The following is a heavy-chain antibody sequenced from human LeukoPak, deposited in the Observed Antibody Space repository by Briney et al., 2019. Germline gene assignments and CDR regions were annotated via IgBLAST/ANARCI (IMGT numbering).Heavy chain of an antibody. CDR1: GFTVGNNY. J-gene: IGHJ4*02. CDR2: IYSGGNT. CDR3: ASHRTVGFEY. Sequence: GGSLRLSCAASGFTVGNNYMSWVRQAPGKGLEWVSVIYSGGNTFYADSVKGRFSISRDNSNNTLYLQMNSLRADDTAVYYCASHRTVGFEYWGQGTLVSVSS. D-gene: IGHD2-2*01. V-gene: IGHV3-53*01.